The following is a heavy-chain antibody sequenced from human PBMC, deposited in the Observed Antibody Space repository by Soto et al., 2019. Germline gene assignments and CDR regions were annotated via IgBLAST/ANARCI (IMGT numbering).Heavy chain of an antibody. CDR1: GFTFSSYS. CDR2: ISSSSSTI. Sequence: GGSLRLSCAASGFTFSSYSMNWVRQAPGKGLEWVSYISSSSSTIYYADSVKGRFTISRDNAKNSLYLQMNSLRAEDTAVYYCAREADILNWFDPWGQGTLVTAPQ. J-gene: IGHJ5*02. CDR3: AREADILNWFDP. D-gene: IGHD3-9*01. V-gene: IGHV3-48*01.